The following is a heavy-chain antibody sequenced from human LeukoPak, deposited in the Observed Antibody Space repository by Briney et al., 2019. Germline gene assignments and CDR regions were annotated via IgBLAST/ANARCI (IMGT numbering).Heavy chain of an antibody. V-gene: IGHV1-8*01. CDR2: MNGNTGNT. CDR1: GYTFTSYD. J-gene: IGHJ6*02. CDR3: ARGNSYGSPYGMDV. D-gene: IGHD5-18*01. Sequence: ASVKVSCKASGYTFTSYDVNWVRQATGQGHEWMGWMNGNTGNTGYAQKFQGRVTMTRDTSISTAYMELSSLSSDDTAIYYCARGNSYGSPYGMDVWGQGTTVTVSS.